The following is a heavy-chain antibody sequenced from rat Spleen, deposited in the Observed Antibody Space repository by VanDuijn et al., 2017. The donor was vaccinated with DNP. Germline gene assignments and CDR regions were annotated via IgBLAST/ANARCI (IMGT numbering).Heavy chain of an antibody. D-gene: IGHD1-4*01. CDR1: GYTFTSYY. CDR3: ARRRLPYWYFDF. J-gene: IGHJ1*01. V-gene: IGHV1-43*01. Sequence: QIQLQQSGAELAKPGSSVKISCKASGYTFTSYYISWIKQTTGQGLEYIGYINTGSGGTNHNEKFKGKATLTVDKSSSTAFMQLSSLTPDDSAVYYCARRRLPYWYFDFWGPGTMVTVSS. CDR2: INTGSGGT.